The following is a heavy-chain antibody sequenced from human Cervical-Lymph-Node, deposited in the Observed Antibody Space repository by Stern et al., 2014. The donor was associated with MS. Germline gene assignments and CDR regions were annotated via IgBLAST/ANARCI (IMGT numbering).Heavy chain of an antibody. V-gene: IGHV4-31*03. CDR3: ARELSGMYGMDV. J-gene: IGHJ6*02. CDR2: IYYSGAT. CDR1: GGSINNGDYY. D-gene: IGHD1-1*01. Sequence: VQLVESGPGLVKPSQTLSLTCTVSGGSINNGDYYWSWVRQHPGKGLEWLGSIYYSGATSYNPSLKGRLTISVDTSKRHFSLKLTSVTAADTAVYYCARELSGMYGMDVWGQGTTVTVSS.